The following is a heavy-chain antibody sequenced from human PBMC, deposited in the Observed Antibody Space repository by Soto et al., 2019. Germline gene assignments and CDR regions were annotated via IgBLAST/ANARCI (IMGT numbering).Heavy chain of an antibody. D-gene: IGHD2-2*01. Sequence: QVQLQQWGAGQLKPSETQSLTCAVYGGSFSGYFWSWIRQPPGKGLEWIGEINHNGGTNYNPSLKSRVTISLDTSKNQFSLNLNSVTAADTAVYYCARAGVVPAASAHHWGQGTLVTVSS. CDR3: ARAGVVPAASAHH. V-gene: IGHV4-34*02. J-gene: IGHJ5*02. CDR1: GGSFSGYF. CDR2: INHNGGT.